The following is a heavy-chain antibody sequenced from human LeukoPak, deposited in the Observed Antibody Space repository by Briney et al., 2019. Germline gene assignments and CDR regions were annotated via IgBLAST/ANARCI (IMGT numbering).Heavy chain of an antibody. V-gene: IGHV3-7*04. D-gene: IGHD3-10*01. CDR3: ARSGSYYRSGSYYSDY. CDR1: GFTFSTYW. CDR2: IKQDGSDK. Sequence: PGGSLRLSCAASGFTFSTYWMTWVRQAPGKGLEWVANIKQDGSDKYYVDSVKGRFTISRDNAKNSLYLQMNSLRGEDTAVYYCARSGSYYRSGSYYSDYWGQGALGTVSS. J-gene: IGHJ4*02.